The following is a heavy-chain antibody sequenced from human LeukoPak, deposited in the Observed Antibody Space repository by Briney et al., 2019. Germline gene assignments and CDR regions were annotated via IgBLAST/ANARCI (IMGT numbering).Heavy chain of an antibody. D-gene: IGHD1-1*01. J-gene: IGHJ3*02. Sequence: GGSLRLSCAASGFTFSSYWMSWVRQAPGKGLEWVANIRQDGSEKYYVDSVKGRFTISRDNAKNSLYLQMNSLRAEDTAVYYCARDRYRLVPYDAFDIWGQGTMVTVSS. CDR1: GFTFSSYW. CDR2: IRQDGSEK. CDR3: ARDRYRLVPYDAFDI. V-gene: IGHV3-7*01.